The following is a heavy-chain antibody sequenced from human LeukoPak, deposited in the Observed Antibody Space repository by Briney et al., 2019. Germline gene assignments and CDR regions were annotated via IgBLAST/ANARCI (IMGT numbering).Heavy chain of an antibody. CDR1: GFTFSSYA. CDR3: ATAHRHYFYDSSGPGGPFDY. Sequence: GGSLRLSCAASGFTFSSYAMSWVRQAPGKGLEWVSAISGSGGSTYYADSVKGRFTISRDNSKNTLYLQMNSLRAEDTAVYYCATAHRHYFYDSSGPGGPFDYWGQGTLVTVSS. D-gene: IGHD3-22*01. CDR2: ISGSGGST. J-gene: IGHJ4*02. V-gene: IGHV3-23*01.